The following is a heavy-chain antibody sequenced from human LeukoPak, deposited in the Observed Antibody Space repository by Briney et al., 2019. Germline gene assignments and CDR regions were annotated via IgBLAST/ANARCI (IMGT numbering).Heavy chain of an antibody. CDR3: ARRQYYDSSGYWYYFDY. D-gene: IGHD3-22*01. V-gene: IGHV4-59*08. CDR2: IYYSGST. CDR1: GGSINSYY. J-gene: IGHJ4*02. Sequence: PSETLSLTCTVSGGSINSYYWSWIRQPPGQGLEWIGQIYYSGSTNYNPSPNSRVTISVDTSKNQFSLILSSVTAADTAVYYCARRQYYDSSGYWYYFDYWGQGTLVTVSS.